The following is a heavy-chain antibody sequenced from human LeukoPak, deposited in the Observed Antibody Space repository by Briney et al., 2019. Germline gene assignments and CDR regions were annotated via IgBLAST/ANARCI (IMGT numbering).Heavy chain of an antibody. V-gene: IGHV3-30*18. Sequence: GRSLRLSCAASGXTSSRYGMHWVRQAPGKGLEWVAVISYDGSNKDYADSVKGRFTISRDNSTNTLYLQMSSLRAEDTAVYYCAKAFRAAAGNFGSDYWGQGTLVTVSS. CDR2: ISYDGSNK. CDR1: GXTSSRYG. CDR3: AKAFRAAAGNFGSDY. D-gene: IGHD6-13*01. J-gene: IGHJ4*02.